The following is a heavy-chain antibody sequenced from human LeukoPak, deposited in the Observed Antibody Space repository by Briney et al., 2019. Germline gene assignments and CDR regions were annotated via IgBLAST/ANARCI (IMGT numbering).Heavy chain of an antibody. Sequence: GGSLRLSCAVSGFIVSSNFMSWVRQAPGKGPEWVSVIYTSGITYYADSVRGRFTISRDNSKNTLYLQMDSLTAEDTAVYYCAREDAGGTYSFDYWGRGTLVTVSS. V-gene: IGHV3-66*01. D-gene: IGHD1-26*01. CDR2: IYTSGIT. CDR1: GFIVSSNF. J-gene: IGHJ4*02. CDR3: AREDAGGTYSFDY.